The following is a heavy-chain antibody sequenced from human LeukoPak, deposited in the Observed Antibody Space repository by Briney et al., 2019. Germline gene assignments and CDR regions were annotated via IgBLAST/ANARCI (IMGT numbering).Heavy chain of an antibody. Sequence: GGSLRVSCAASGFTFYSYTMYWVRQAPGKGLEWVSAISGHDGSTFYADSVKGRFTISRDNSRNTLYLQMKSLRAADTAIYYCAKVRDCSRTSCYLVAFDLWGQGTMVTVSS. V-gene: IGHV3-23*01. CDR1: GFTFYSYT. CDR3: AKVRDCSRTSCYLVAFDL. CDR2: ISGHDGST. D-gene: IGHD2-2*01. J-gene: IGHJ3*01.